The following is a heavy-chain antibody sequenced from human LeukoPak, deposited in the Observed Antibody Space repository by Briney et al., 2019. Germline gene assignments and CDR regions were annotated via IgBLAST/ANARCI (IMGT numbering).Heavy chain of an antibody. Sequence: GGSLRLSCAASGFTFDDYGMSWVRQAPGKGLEWVSGINWNGGSTGYADSVKGRFTISRDNAKNSLYLQMNSLRAEDTALYYCARVVVFYGSGSPDDYYYYYMDVWGKGTTVAVSS. D-gene: IGHD3-10*01. J-gene: IGHJ6*03. CDR1: GFTFDDYG. V-gene: IGHV3-20*04. CDR2: INWNGGST. CDR3: ARVVVFYGSGSPDDYYYYYMDV.